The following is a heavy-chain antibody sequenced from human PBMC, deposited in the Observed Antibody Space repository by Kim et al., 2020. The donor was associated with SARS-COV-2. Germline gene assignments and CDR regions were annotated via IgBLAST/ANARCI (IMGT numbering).Heavy chain of an antibody. D-gene: IGHD3-22*01. CDR2: ISSSGSTI. CDR1: GFTFSSYE. CDR3: ARDYYDSSGNYYYYYYGMDD. Sequence: GGSLRLSCAASGFTFSSYEMNWVRQAPGKGLEWVSYISSSGSTIYYADSVKGRFTISRDNAKNSLYLQMNSLRAEDTAVYYCARDYYDSSGNYYYYYYGMDDWGQGTTVTVSS. V-gene: IGHV3-48*03. J-gene: IGHJ6*02.